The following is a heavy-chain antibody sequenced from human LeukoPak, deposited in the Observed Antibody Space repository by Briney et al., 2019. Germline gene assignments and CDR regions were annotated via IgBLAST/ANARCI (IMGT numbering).Heavy chain of an antibody. D-gene: IGHD2-2*01. J-gene: IGHJ5*02. CDR2: INTDGSST. CDR1: GFTFSSYW. Sequence: GSLRLSCAASGFTFSSYWMHWVRQAPGKGLVWVSRINTDGSSTSYADSVKGRFTISRDNAKNTLYLQMNSLRAEDTAVYYCARDPGGSSTSWATNWFDPWGQGTLVTVSS. V-gene: IGHV3-74*01. CDR3: ARDPGGSSTSWATNWFDP.